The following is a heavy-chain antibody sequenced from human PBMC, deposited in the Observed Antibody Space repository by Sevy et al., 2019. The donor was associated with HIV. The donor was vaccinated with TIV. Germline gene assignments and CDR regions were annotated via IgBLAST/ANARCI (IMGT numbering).Heavy chain of an antibody. J-gene: IGHJ4*02. CDR2: MYYDGSYK. CDR3: ARDSGYSINWYPAY. CDR1: GFTFSSHG. Sequence: GGSLRLSCAASGFTFSSHGMHWVRQAPGKGLEWVAVMYYDGSYKSYGDSVKGRFTISRDDSKNTLYLQMNSLRPEDTAMYYCARDSGYSINWYPAYWGQGTLVTVSS. V-gene: IGHV3-30*03. D-gene: IGHD6-13*01.